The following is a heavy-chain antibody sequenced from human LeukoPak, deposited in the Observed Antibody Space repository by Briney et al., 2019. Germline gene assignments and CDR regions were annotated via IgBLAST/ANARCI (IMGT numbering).Heavy chain of an antibody. D-gene: IGHD6-13*01. J-gene: IGHJ5*02. CDR2: INHSGST. CDR3: ARGQQLGSYNWFDP. Sequence: SETLSLTCAVYGGSFSDYYWSWIRQPPGKGLEWIGEINHSGSTNYNPSLKSRVTISVDTSKNQFSLKLSSVTAADTAVYYCARGQQLGSYNWFDPWGQGTLVTVSS. V-gene: IGHV4-34*01. CDR1: GGSFSDYY.